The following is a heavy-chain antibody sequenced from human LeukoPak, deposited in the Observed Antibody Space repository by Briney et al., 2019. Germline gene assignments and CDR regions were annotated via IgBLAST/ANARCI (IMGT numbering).Heavy chain of an antibody. V-gene: IGHV1-3*01. D-gene: IGHD3-3*01. CDR1: GYTFTSYA. CDR2: INAGNGNT. J-gene: IGHJ4*02. CDR3: ARNVLRFLEWLPGFDY. Sequence: GASVKVSCKASGYTFTSYAMHWVRQAPGQRLEWMGWINAGNGNTKYSQKFQGRVTITRDTSASTAYMELSSLRSKDTAVYYCARNVLRFLEWLPGFDYWGQGTLVTVSS.